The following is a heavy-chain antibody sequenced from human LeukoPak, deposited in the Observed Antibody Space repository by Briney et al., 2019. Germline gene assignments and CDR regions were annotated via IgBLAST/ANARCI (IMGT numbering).Heavy chain of an antibody. CDR1: GFTFSNYA. V-gene: IGHV3-23*01. CDR3: AKEYCSSRCNFDY. J-gene: IGHJ4*02. Sequence: QPGGSLRLSCAASGFTFSNYAMNWVRQAPGKGLEWVSAIDGSGGYTYYADSVKGRFTISRDNSKNTLYLQMNSLRAEDTAVYYCAKEYCSSRCNFDYWGQGTLVTVSS. CDR2: IDGSGGYT. D-gene: IGHD2-2*01.